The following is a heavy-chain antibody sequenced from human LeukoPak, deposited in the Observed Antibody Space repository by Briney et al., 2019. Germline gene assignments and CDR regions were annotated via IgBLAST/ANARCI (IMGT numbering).Heavy chain of an antibody. D-gene: IGHD2-2*01. V-gene: IGHV1-46*01. CDR3: ARHPSPQLHHFDY. CDR1: GYTFTNYY. Sequence: ASVKVSCKASGYTFTNYYIHWVRQAPGQGFEWMGIINPTGDSTSYAQKFEARVTMTRDASTNTVYMELSSLRSEDTAVYYCARHPSPQLHHFDYWGQGTLVTVSS. J-gene: IGHJ4*02. CDR2: INPTGDST.